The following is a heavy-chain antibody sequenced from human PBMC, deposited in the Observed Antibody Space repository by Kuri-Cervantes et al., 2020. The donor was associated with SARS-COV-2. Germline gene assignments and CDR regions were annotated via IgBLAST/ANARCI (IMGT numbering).Heavy chain of an antibody. CDR2: IYPGDSDT. V-gene: IGHV5-51*01. CDR1: GYSFTSYW. Sequence: GGSLRLSCKGSGYSFTSYWIGWVRQMPGKGLEWMGIIYPGDSDTRHSPSFQGQVTISADKSISTAYLQWSSLKASDTAMYYCARPGYSSSNEPELDFDYWSQGTLVTVSS. CDR3: ARPGYSSSNEPELDFDY. D-gene: IGHD6-13*01. J-gene: IGHJ4*02.